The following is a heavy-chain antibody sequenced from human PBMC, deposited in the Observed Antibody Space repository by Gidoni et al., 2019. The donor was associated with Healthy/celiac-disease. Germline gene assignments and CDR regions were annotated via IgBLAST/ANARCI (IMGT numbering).Heavy chain of an antibody. CDR1: GFTFSSYG. CDR3: ASSLTRQLVQF. J-gene: IGHJ4*02. Sequence: QVQLVESGGGVVQPGRSLRLSCAASGFTFSSYGMHWVRQAPGKGLEWVAVRWYDGSNKYYADSVKGRFTISRDNSKNTLYLQMNSLRAEDTAVYYCASSLTRQLVQFWGQGTLVTVSS. D-gene: IGHD6-6*01. CDR2: RWYDGSNK. V-gene: IGHV3-33*01.